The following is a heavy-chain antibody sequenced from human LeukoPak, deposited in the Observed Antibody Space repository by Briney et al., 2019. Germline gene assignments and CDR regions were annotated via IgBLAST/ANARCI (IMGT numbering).Heavy chain of an antibody. V-gene: IGHV3-74*01. CDR1: GFTFSNYW. Sequence: PGGSLRLSCAASGFTFSNYWMHWVRQAPGRGLVWVSRINSEARSTSYADSVKGRFTISRDNAKNTLYLQMNTLRAEDTAVYYCAREGSPGGFDYWGQGTLVTVSS. CDR2: INSEARST. D-gene: IGHD3-10*01. CDR3: AREGSPGGFDY. J-gene: IGHJ4*02.